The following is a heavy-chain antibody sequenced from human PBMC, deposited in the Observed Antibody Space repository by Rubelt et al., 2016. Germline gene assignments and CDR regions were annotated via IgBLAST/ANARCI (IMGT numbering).Heavy chain of an antibody. Sequence: EVQLLESGGGLVPPGGSLRLSCAASGFTLTSYTMNWVRQAPGKVPEWVSVIYSDGNTYYADSVRGRFTISRDNSKNTLYLQMNSLRAEDTAVYYCVRDPWDYWGQGTLVTVSS. CDR3: VRDPWDY. V-gene: IGHV3-66*01. J-gene: IGHJ4*02. CDR2: IYSDGNT. CDR1: GFTLTSYT.